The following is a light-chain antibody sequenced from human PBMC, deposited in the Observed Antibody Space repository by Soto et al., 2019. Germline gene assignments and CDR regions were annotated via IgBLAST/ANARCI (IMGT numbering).Light chain of an antibody. V-gene: IGKV3-15*01. J-gene: IGKJ1*01. CDR3: QHYNNWPPAWT. Sequence: EIVMTQSPATLSVSPGERATLSCRASQSVRNNLAWYQQKPGQAPRLLIYGASTRATGIPARFSGSGSGTEFTLTISSLQSEDFAIYYCQHYNNWPPAWTFGQGTKVDIK. CDR2: GAS. CDR1: QSVRNN.